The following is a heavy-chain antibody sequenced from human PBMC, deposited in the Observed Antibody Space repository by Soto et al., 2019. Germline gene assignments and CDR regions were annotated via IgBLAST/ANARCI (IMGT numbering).Heavy chain of an antibody. Sequence: QVQLQEAGPGLVKPSETLSLTCSVSGGSITSYYWSWIRQLPGKGLEWIGYIFNSGRTNYNPSLTSRSTLSVDTSKTQLSLKLASVNAADTAVYYCARVGGAPLGAFDIWGQGTMVTVSS. V-gene: IGHV4-59*01. CDR3: ARVGGAPLGAFDI. CDR1: GGSITSYY. CDR2: IFNSGRT. D-gene: IGHD1-26*01. J-gene: IGHJ3*02.